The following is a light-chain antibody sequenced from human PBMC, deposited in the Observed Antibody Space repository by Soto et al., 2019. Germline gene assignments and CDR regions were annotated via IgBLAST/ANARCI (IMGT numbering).Light chain of an antibody. J-gene: IGLJ2*01. Sequence: QSALTQPPSASGSPGQSVTISCTGTSSDVGGYNYVSWYQQHPGKAPKLMIYEVSKRPSGVPDRFSGSKSGNTASLTVSGIQAEDEGDYFCSSYAGSNNLVFGGGTKLTVL. V-gene: IGLV2-8*01. CDR3: SSYAGSNNLV. CDR2: EVS. CDR1: SSDVGGYNY.